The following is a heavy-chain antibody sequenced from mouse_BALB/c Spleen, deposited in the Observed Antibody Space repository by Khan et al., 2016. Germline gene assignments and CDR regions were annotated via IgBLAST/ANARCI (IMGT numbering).Heavy chain of an antibody. D-gene: IGHD2-4*01. J-gene: IGHJ2*01. CDR2: IWSGGST. V-gene: IGHV2-4-1*01. Sequence: QVQLKQSGPGLVQPSQSLSITCTVSGFSLTSYGVHWVRQSPGKGLEWLGVIWSGGSTDYNAAFISRLSISKDNSKSQVFFKMNSLQADDTAIYYSARKGIYYDYFDYWGQGTTLTVSS. CDR3: ARKGIYYDYFDY. CDR1: GFSLTSYG.